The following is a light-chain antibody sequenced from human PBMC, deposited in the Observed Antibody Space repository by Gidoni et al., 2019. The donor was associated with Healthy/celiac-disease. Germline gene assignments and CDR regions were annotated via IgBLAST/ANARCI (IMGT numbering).Light chain of an antibody. J-gene: IGLJ2*01. CDR1: SSDLGSYNL. CDR3: CSYAGSSTVV. Sequence: QSALTQPASVAGSPGQAIPISCTGTSSDLGSYNLVSWYQQHPGKAHKPMLYEGSKRPSGVSNRFSGSKSGNTASLTISGLQAEDEADYYCCSYAGSSTVVFGGGTKLTVL. CDR2: EGS. V-gene: IGLV2-23*01.